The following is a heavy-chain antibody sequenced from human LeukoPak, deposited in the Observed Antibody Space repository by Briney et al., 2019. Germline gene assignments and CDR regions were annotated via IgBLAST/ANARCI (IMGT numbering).Heavy chain of an antibody. CDR3: ARHPGYSYGYTSSDY. V-gene: IGHV3-48*02. J-gene: IGHJ4*02. D-gene: IGHD5-18*01. CDR2: ISGSANTI. Sequence: GGSLRLSCEASGFTFSSYAMNWVRQAPGKGLEWVSYISGSANTIYYADSVKGRFTISRDNARNSLYLQMNSLRDEDTAVYYCARHPGYSYGYTSSDYWGQGTLVTVSS. CDR1: GFTFSSYA.